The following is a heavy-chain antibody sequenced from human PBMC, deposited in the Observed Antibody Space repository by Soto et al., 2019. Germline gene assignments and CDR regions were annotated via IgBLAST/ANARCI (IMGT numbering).Heavy chain of an antibody. J-gene: IGHJ5*02. V-gene: IGHV4-34*01. CDR1: GGSISSHY. Sequence: SETLSLTCTVSGGSISSHYWSWIRQPPGKGLEWIGEINHSGSTNYNPSLKSRVTISVDTSKNQFSLKLSSVTAADTAVYYCARQLNTPPPTPPPPHIVVVPAVWFAPGGKETLVTVP. D-gene: IGHD2-2*01. CDR2: INHSGST. CDR3: ARQLNTPPPTPPPPHIVVVPAVWFAP.